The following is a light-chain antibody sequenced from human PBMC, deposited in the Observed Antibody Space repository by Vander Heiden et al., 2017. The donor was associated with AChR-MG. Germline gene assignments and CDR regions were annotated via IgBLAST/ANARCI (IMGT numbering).Light chain of an antibody. J-gene: IGLJ2*01. CDR1: STKVGRNT. CDR2: SKN. CDR3: ATWDDSLNGAVV. V-gene: IGLV1-44*01. Sequence: QSVVTQPPSVSGTAGPSVTISCPGSSTKVGRNTLNWYRQDPGTAPKLLIFSKNQRPSGVPDRFSASRSGATASLAISGPQSEDEADYYCATWDDSLNGAVVFGGGTKLTVL.